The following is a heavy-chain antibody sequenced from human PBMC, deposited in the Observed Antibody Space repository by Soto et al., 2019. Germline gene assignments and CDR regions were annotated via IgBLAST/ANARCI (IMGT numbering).Heavy chain of an antibody. CDR2: IYYSGST. CDR3: ARRNSYGHFDY. D-gene: IGHD5-18*01. V-gene: IGHV4-39*01. CDR1: GGSISSSSCY. Sequence: NPSETLSLTCTVSGGSISSSSCYWGWIRQPPGKGLEWIGSIYYSGSTYYNPSLKSRVTISVDTSKNQFSLKLSSVTAADTAVYYCARRNSYGHFDYWGQGTLVTVSS. J-gene: IGHJ4*02.